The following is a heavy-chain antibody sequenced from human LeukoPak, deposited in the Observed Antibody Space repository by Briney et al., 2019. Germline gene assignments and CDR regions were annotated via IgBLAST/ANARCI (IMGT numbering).Heavy chain of an antibody. CDR1: GGSFSGYY. V-gene: IGHV4-34*01. CDR3: ARGTVLGDY. Sequence: SETLSLTCAVYGGSFSGYYWSWIRQPPGKGLEWIGEINHSGSTNYNPSLKSRVTISVDTSKNQFPLKLSSVTAADTAVYYCARGTVLGDYWGLGTLVTVSS. J-gene: IGHJ4*02. CDR2: INHSGST. D-gene: IGHD2-15*01.